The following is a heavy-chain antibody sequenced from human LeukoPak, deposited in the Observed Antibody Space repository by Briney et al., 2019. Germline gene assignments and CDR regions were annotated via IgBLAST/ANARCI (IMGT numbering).Heavy chain of an antibody. D-gene: IGHD6-13*01. Sequence: SETLSLTCTVSGGSISSYYWSWIRQPPGKGLEWIGYIYYSGSTNYNPSLKSRVTISVDTSKNQFSLKLSSVTAADTAVYYCARVGAAAGGDYWGQGTLVTVSS. CDR3: ARVGAAAGGDY. CDR1: GGSISSYY. V-gene: IGHV4-59*01. CDR2: IYYSGST. J-gene: IGHJ4*02.